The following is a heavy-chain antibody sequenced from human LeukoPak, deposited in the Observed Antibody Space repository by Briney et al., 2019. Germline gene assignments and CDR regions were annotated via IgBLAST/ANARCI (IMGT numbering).Heavy chain of an antibody. CDR3: VRRAAVRGMDF. CDR1: GFIFDTHT. CDR2: ISGSGDST. J-gene: IGHJ6*02. Sequence: PGGSLRLSCTASGFIFDTHTLTWVRKAPGKGLEWVASISGSGDSTNYGDSVKGRFTIPRDNFKRTVHLEMSNLRADDTAMYYCVRRAAVRGMDFWGLGTTVIVSS. D-gene: IGHD1-14*01. V-gene: IGHV3-23*01.